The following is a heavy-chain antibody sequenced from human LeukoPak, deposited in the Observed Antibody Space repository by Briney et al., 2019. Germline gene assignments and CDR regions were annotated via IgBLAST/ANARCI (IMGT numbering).Heavy chain of an antibody. CDR1: GGTFSSYA. V-gene: IGHV1-69*13. CDR3: ARATSTHSSPAYDGFDI. CDR2: IIPIFGTA. Sequence: SVKVSCKASGGTFSSYAISWVRQAPGQGLEWMGGIIPIFGTANYAQKFQGRVTITADESTSTAYMELSSLRSEDTAVYYCARATSTHSSPAYDGFDIWGQGTMVTVSS. D-gene: IGHD3-22*01. J-gene: IGHJ3*02.